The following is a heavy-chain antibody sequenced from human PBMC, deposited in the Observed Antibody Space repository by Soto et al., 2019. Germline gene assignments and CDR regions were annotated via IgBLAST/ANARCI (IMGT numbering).Heavy chain of an antibody. J-gene: IGHJ4*02. V-gene: IGHV3-21*01. Sequence: GVLRLSCVVSGLTFNNYGINWVRQAPGKGLEWVSSVSKSGYTYYSDSVKGRFTISRDNAKNSVSLQMNTLRAEDTAVYYCAREDSIIIPAVSDFWGQGTLVTVSS. CDR2: VSKSGYT. D-gene: IGHD2-2*01. CDR1: GLTFNNYG. CDR3: AREDSIIIPAVSDF.